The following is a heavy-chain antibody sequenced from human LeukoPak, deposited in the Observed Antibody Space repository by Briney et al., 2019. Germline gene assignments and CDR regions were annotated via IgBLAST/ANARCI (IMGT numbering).Heavy chain of an antibody. J-gene: IGHJ4*02. CDR1: GFPFSDYY. CDR3: ARGGIQLCSVLDY. Sequence: PGGSLRLSCAASGFPFSDYYMSWIRQAPGRGLEWVSFIISSSSYTNYADSVKGRFTISRDNAKNSLYLQMNSLRAEDTAVYYCARGGIQLCSVLDYWGQGTLVTVPS. D-gene: IGHD5-18*01. CDR2: IISSSSYT. V-gene: IGHV3-11*03.